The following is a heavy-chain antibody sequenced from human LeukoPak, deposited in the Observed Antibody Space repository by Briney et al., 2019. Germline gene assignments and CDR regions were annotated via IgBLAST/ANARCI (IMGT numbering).Heavy chain of an antibody. J-gene: IGHJ4*02. CDR2: ISGSGGSK. V-gene: IGHV3-23*01. CDR3: AKDPVRVVITLFDY. D-gene: IGHD3-22*01. CDR1: GFTFSTYG. Sequence: GGSLRLSCAASGFTFSTYGMSWVRQAPGKGLEWVSAISGSGGSKYYADSVKGRFTISRDNSKNTLYLQMNSLRAEDTAVYYCAKDPVRVVITLFDYWGQGTLVTVSS.